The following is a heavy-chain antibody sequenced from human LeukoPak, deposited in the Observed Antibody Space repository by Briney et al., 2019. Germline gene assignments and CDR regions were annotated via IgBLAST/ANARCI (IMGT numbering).Heavy chain of an antibody. CDR1: GGSISSTSYF. CDR2: IYYSGST. Sequence: PSETLSLTCPVSGGSISSTSYFWGWIRQPPGKGLEWIGIIYYSGSTYHNPSLKSRITISVDTSKNQFSLKLSSVTAADTAVYYCARLTNYGAMSAAFDIWGQGTMVTVSS. J-gene: IGHJ3*02. V-gene: IGHV4-39*01. D-gene: IGHD4/OR15-4a*01. CDR3: ARLTNYGAMSAAFDI.